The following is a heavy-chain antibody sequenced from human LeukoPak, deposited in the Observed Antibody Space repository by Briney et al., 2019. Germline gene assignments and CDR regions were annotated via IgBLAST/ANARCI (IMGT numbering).Heavy chain of an antibody. CDR2: INTDGRST. CDR1: GFTFSSHW. V-gene: IGHV3-74*01. CDR3: ARDLGYYHDTSDYYYGGFDY. Sequence: GGSLRLSCAASGFTFSSHWIHWVRQAPGKGLVWVSRINTDGRSTRYADSVKGRFTISRDNAKNTVNLQMNSLRAEDTAVYYCARDLGYYHDTSDYYYGGFDYWGQGALVTVSS. J-gene: IGHJ4*02. D-gene: IGHD3-22*01.